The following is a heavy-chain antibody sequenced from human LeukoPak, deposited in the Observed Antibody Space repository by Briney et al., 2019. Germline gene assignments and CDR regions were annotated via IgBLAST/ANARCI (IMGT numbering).Heavy chain of an antibody. Sequence: GESLKISCKGSGYSFTSYWIGWVRQMPGKGLEWMGIIYPGDSDTRYSPSFQGQVTISAHKSITTAHLQWSSLNASPSPMYYCARHRYDYDSSGYQMPNNWFDPWGQGTLVTVSA. V-gene: IGHV5-51*01. CDR3: ARHRYDYDSSGYQMPNNWFDP. CDR2: IYPGDSDT. J-gene: IGHJ5*02. CDR1: GYSFTSYW. D-gene: IGHD3-22*01.